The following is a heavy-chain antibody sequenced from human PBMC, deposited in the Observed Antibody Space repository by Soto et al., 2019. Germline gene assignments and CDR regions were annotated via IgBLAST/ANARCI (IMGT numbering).Heavy chain of an antibody. CDR1: GDSISSYY. CDR2: IYYSGSR. V-gene: IGHV4-59*12. Sequence: PSETLSLTCTVSGDSISSYYWSWIRQPPGKGLEWIGYIYYSGSRNYNPSLSGRLTISLDTSKNQFSLRLSSVTSADTAVYYCARGLAPTIFGTVPTPNWFDPWGQGTLVTVAS. CDR3: ARGLAPTIFGTVPTPNWFDP. J-gene: IGHJ5*02. D-gene: IGHD3-3*01.